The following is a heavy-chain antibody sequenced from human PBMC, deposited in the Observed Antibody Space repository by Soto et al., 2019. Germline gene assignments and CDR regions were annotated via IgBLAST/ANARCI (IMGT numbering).Heavy chain of an antibody. CDR2: IYSGGST. CDR3: ARGGYSKIFGVVNRFEF. J-gene: IGHJ4*02. Sequence: SXYRYSSASVCPGIINYSSLLRPAPGKGREWVSVIYSGGSTYYGDFVKGRFTITRENSKKTLYLQMNSLRAEETDVYYCARGGYSKIFGVVNRFEFWGQGTLV. CDR1: VCPGIINY. D-gene: IGHD3-3*01. V-gene: IGHV3-53*01.